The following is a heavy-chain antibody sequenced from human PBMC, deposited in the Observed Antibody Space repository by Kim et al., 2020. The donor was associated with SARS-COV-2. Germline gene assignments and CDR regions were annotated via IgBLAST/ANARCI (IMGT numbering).Heavy chain of an antibody. CDR3: AKTVTTWYDFDY. J-gene: IGHJ4*02. CDR1: GFTFSSYG. V-gene: IGHV3-33*06. D-gene: IGHD4-17*01. Sequence: GGSLRLSCAASGFTFSSYGMHWVRQAPGKGLEWVAVIWYDGSNKYYADSVKGRFTISRDNSKNTLYLQMNSLRAEDTAVYYCAKTVTTWYDFDYWGQGTLVTVSS. CDR2: IWYDGSNK.